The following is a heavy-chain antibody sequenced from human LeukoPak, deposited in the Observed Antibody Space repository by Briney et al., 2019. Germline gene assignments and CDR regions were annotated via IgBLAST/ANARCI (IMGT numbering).Heavy chain of an antibody. CDR2: ISSSGSTI. Sequence: PGGSLRLSCAASGFTFSSYSMNWVRQAPGKGLEWVSYISSSGSTIYYADSVKGRFTISRDNAKNSLYLQMNSLRAEDTAVYYCARLLNFDWFPFDYWGQGTLVTVSS. D-gene: IGHD3-9*01. V-gene: IGHV3-48*04. J-gene: IGHJ4*02. CDR1: GFTFSSYS. CDR3: ARLLNFDWFPFDY.